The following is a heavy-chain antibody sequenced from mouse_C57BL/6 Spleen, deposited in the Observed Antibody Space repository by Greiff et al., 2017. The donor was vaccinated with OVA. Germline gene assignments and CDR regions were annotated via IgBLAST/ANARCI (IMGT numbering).Heavy chain of an antibody. D-gene: IGHD1-1*01. CDR1: GFTFSSYG. Sequence: EVKLMESGGDLVKPGGSLKLSCAASGFTFSSYGMSWVRQTPDKRLEWVATISSGGSYTYYPDSVKGRFTISRDNAKNTLYLQMSSLKSEDTAMYYCARQDGSSPFAYWGQGTLVTVSA. CDR3: ARQDGSSPFAY. J-gene: IGHJ3*01. CDR2: ISSGGSYT. V-gene: IGHV5-6*01.